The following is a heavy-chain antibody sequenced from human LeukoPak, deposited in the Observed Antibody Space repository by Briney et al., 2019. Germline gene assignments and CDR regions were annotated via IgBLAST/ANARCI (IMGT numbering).Heavy chain of an antibody. CDR2: ISSSGSTI. V-gene: IGHV3-48*03. J-gene: IGHJ4*02. CDR1: GFTFSSYE. Sequence: GGSMRLACAAAGFTFSSYEMNWVSQAPGKGLEWVSYISSSGSTIYYADSVKGRFTISRDNAKNSLYLQMNSLRAEDTAVYYCARDLPIDYWGQGTLVTVSS. CDR3: ARDLPIDY.